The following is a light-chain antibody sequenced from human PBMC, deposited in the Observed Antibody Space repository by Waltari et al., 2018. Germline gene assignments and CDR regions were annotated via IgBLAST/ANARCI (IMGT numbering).Light chain of an antibody. V-gene: IGLV1-47*01. Sequence: QSVLTQPPSASGTPGQRVSISCSGSNSNLGSHYLYWYQQLPGMAPKLLHHRNNPRPSGVPDRFSGAKYGTSASLAISGLRSEDEAVYYCASWDDSHYVFGPGTKVTVL. J-gene: IGLJ1*01. CDR3: ASWDDSHYV. CDR1: NSNLGSHY. CDR2: RNN.